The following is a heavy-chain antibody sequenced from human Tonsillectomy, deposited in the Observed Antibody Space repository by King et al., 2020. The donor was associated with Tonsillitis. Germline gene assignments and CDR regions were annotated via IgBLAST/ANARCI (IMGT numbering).Heavy chain of an antibody. CDR3: TTEGRDTEACYHYYGLDV. CDR1: GFTFRNAW. J-gene: IGHJ6*02. D-gene: IGHD2-15*01. V-gene: IGHV3-15*01. Sequence: VQLVESGGGLVKPGGSLRLSCAASGFTFRNAWMSWVRQAPGKGLEWVGRIKSKTDGGTTDYAAPVKGRFTISRDDSKNTLYMQINSLKTEDTAFYYWTTEGRDTEACYHYYGLDVWGQGPTLTVSS. CDR2: IKSKTDGGTT.